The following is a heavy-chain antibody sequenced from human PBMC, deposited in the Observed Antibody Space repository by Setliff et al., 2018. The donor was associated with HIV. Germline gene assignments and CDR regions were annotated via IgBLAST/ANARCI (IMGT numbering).Heavy chain of an antibody. CDR2: INPSGGST. V-gene: IGHV1-46*01. D-gene: IGHD3-10*01. CDR1: ADTFTNCL. CDR3: ARRGVPQQIDLDS. Sequence: GASVKVSCKASADTFTNCLINWVRQAPGQGLEWMGWINPSGGSTSYAQKFQGRVTMTRDTSTSTVYMELSSLRSEDTAMYYRARRGVPQQIDLDSWGHGTLVTVSS. J-gene: IGHJ5*01.